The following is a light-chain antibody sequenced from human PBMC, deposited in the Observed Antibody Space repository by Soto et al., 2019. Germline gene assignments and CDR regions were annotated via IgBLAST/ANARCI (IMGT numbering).Light chain of an antibody. CDR1: QTIDSW. V-gene: IGKV1-5*03. Sequence: DIQMTQSPSTLSASVRYRVDVNCGASQTIDSWLAWYQQRPGKPPNLLIYKASTLASGVPSRFSGSGSGTEFTLTINSLQPDDFATYYCQQYHIYSGTFGQGTKVDI. CDR3: QQYHIYSGT. CDR2: KAS. J-gene: IGKJ1*01.